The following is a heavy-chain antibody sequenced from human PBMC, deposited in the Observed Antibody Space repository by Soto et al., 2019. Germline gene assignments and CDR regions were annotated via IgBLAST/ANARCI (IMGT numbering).Heavy chain of an antibody. CDR3: ARGGPENDY. J-gene: IGHJ4*02. Sequence: QVQLVQSGAEVKKPGSSVKVSCKASGGTFSSYALSWVRQAPGQGLEWMGGIIPMSGATNYAQKCQGSVTFTADESTNTAYLELTSLRSEDTAVYYCARGGPENDYWGQGTLVTVSS. CDR2: IIPMSGAT. D-gene: IGHD1-26*01. V-gene: IGHV1-69*12. CDR1: GGTFSSYA.